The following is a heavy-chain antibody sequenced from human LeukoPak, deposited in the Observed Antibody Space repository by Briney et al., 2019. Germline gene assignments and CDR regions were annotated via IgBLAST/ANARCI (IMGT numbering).Heavy chain of an antibody. CDR1: GYSISSGYY. J-gene: IGHJ4*02. CDR3: ARADYGDFDY. D-gene: IGHD4-17*01. Sequence: SETLSLTCAVSGYSISSGYYWGWIRQPPGKGLEWIGSIYHSGSTYYNPSLKSRTTISVATSKNQFSLKLSSVTAADAAVYYCARADYGDFDYWGQGTLVTVSS. V-gene: IGHV4-38-2*01. CDR2: IYHSGST.